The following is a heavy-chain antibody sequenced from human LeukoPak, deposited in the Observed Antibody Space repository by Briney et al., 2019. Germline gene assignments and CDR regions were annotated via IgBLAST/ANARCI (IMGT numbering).Heavy chain of an antibody. V-gene: IGHV4-59*01. CDR1: GGSISSYY. D-gene: IGHD3-10*01. CDR3: ARTVLLWFGESTYYFDY. Sequence: SQTLSLTCTVSGGSISSYYWSWIRQPPGKGLEWIGYIYYSGSTNYNPSLKSRVTISVDTSKNQFSLKLSSETAADTAVYYCARTVLLWFGESTYYFDYWGQGTLVTVSS. CDR2: IYYSGST. J-gene: IGHJ4*02.